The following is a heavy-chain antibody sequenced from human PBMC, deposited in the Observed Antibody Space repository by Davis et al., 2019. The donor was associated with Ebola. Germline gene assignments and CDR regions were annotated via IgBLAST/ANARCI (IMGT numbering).Heavy chain of an antibody. CDR3: AKEIAAAHRLYYYGMDV. D-gene: IGHD6-13*01. CDR2: ISYDGSNK. Sequence: GGSLRLSCAASGFTFTSYSMNWVRQAPGKGLEWVAVISYDGSNKYYADSVKGRFTISRDNSKNTLYLQMNSLRAEDTAVYYCAKEIAAAHRLYYYGMDVWGQGTTVTVSS. V-gene: IGHV3-30*18. CDR1: GFTFTSYS. J-gene: IGHJ6*02.